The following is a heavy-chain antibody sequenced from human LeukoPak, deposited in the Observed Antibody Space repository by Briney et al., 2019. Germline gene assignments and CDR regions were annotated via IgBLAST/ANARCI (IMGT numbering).Heavy chain of an antibody. V-gene: IGHV4-59*01. Sequence: SETLSLTCTVSGVSISSYYWSWIRQPPGKGLEWIGYIYDSGNTNYNPSLKSRVTISVDTSKNQFSLKMTYVTAADTAVYYCASHAHHNWFDPWGQGTLVTVSS. J-gene: IGHJ5*02. CDR2: IYDSGNT. CDR3: ASHAHHNWFDP. CDR1: GVSISSYY.